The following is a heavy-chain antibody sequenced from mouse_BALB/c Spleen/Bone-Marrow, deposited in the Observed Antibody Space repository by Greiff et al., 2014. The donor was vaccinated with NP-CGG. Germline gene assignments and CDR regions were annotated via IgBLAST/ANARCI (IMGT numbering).Heavy chain of an antibody. CDR1: GFTFSTYG. CDR2: ISSGGGYT. V-gene: IGHV5-6*01. J-gene: IGHJ4*01. Sequence: EVKLQESGGDLVKPGGSLKLSCAASGFTFSTYGMSWVRQTPDKRLEWVATISSGGGYTYYPDSVKGRFTISRDNANNTLYLQMSSLKSEDTAMYYCTMQRNWDHYAMDYWGQGTSVTVSS. D-gene: IGHD4-1*01. CDR3: TMQRNWDHYAMDY.